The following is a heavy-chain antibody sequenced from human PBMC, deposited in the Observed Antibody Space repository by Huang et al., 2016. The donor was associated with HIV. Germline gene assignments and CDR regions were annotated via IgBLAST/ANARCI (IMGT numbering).Heavy chain of an antibody. D-gene: IGHD6-19*01. CDR3: AREALRPGAGIKGYFDY. J-gene: IGHJ4*02. CDR1: GGSINSVTYY. V-gene: IGHV4-61*09. Sequence: QVQLQESGPGLVKPSQTLSLTCTVSGGSINSVTYYGSGIRQPAGKGLEWIGPIYTSGSTNSKPSLKSRVTISVDTSKNQFSLKLSSVTAADTAVYYCAREALRPGAGIKGYFDYWGPGTRVTVSS. CDR2: IYTSGST.